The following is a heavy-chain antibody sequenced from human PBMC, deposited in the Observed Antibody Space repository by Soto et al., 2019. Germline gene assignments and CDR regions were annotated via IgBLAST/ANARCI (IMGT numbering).Heavy chain of an antibody. CDR2: IIPIFGTA. CDR3: ASHCGGDCYSRSPPYYYYGMDV. CDR1: GGTFSSYA. D-gene: IGHD2-21*02. J-gene: IGHJ6*02. V-gene: IGHV1-69*12. Sequence: QVQLVQSGAEVKKPGSSVKVSCKASGGTFSSYAISWVRQAPGQGLEWMGGIIPIFGTADYAQKFQGRVTITADGSTSTAYMELSSLRSEDTAVYYCASHCGGDCYSRSPPYYYYGMDVWGQGTTVTVSS.